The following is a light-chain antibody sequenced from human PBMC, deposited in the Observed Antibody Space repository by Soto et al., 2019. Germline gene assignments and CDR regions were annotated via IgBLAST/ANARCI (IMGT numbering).Light chain of an antibody. CDR1: QGISSY. V-gene: IGKV1-8*01. J-gene: IGKJ1*01. Sequence: AIRMTQSPSSLSASPGDRVTITCRASQGISSYLAWYQQKPGKAPKLLIYAASTLQSGVPSRFSGSGSGTDFTLTISSLQPEDFATYYCQQLNSYPRTFGQVTKVDVK. CDR3: QQLNSYPRT. CDR2: AAS.